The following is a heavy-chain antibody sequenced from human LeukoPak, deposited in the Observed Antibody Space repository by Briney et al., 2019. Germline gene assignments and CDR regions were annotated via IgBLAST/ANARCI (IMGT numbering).Heavy chain of an antibody. Sequence: ASVKVSCKVSGYTLTELSMHWVRQAPGKGLEWMGGFDPEDGETIYAQKFQGRVTMTEDTSTDTAYMELSSLRSEDTAVYYCATELRFLESIDYWGQGTLVTVFS. D-gene: IGHD3-3*01. J-gene: IGHJ4*02. CDR1: GYTLTELS. CDR3: ATELRFLESIDY. CDR2: FDPEDGET. V-gene: IGHV1-24*01.